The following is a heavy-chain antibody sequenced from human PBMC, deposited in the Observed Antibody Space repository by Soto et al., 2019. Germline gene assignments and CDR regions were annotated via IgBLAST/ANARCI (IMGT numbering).Heavy chain of an antibody. Sequence: SETLDLTCTVSGYSISSAYYYWSWIRQTPGKGLEWIGHIFYSGTTYYNPSLKSRLTISVDTSKNHFSLRLTSVTAADTAVYYCARDLWVEPELYYYGMDVWGQGTTVNVFS. V-gene: IGHV4-30-4*01. D-gene: IGHD1-1*01. CDR2: IFYSGTT. CDR1: GYSISSAYYY. CDR3: ARDLWVEPELYYYGMDV. J-gene: IGHJ6*02.